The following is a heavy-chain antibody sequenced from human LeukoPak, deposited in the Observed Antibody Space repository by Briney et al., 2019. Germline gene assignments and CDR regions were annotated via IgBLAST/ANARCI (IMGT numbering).Heavy chain of an antibody. CDR2: IYYRGST. CDR3: ARDTYISGSLTHFDI. Sequence: PSETLSLTCTVSGGSISSDYWSWIRQPPGKGLEWIGYIYYRGSTNYNPSLKSRVTISVDTSKNQFSLKLSSLSAADTAVYYCARDTYISGSLTHFDIWGQGTMVTVSS. J-gene: IGHJ3*02. V-gene: IGHV4-59*01. CDR1: GGSISSDY. D-gene: IGHD3-22*01.